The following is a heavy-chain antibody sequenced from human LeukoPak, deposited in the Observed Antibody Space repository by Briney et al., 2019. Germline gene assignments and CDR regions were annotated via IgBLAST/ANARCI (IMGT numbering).Heavy chain of an antibody. CDR3: AKDRNYDFTVDAFDI. CDR1: EFTFSSYA. Sequence: GGSLRLSCAASEFTFSSYAMSWVRRAPGKGLEWVSTISGSGGTTYYADSVKGRFTISRDNSKNTLYLQMNSLRAEDTAVYYCAKDRNYDFTVDAFDIWGQGTMVTVSS. V-gene: IGHV3-23*01. CDR2: ISGSGGTT. J-gene: IGHJ3*02. D-gene: IGHD3-3*01.